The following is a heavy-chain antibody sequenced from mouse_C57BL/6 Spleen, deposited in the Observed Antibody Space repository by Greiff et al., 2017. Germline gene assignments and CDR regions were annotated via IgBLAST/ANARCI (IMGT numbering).Heavy chain of an antibody. D-gene: IGHD1-1*01. J-gene: IGHJ1*03. CDR1: GYSITSGYY. CDR3: ARGHYYGSSDGYFDV. CDR2: ISYDGSN. V-gene: IGHV3-6*01. Sequence: VQLQESGPGLVKPSQSLSLTCSVTGYSITSGYYWNWIRQFPGNKLEWMGYISYDGSNNYNPSLKNRISITRDTSKNQFFLKLNSVTTEDTAAYYCARGHYYGSSDGYFDVWGTGTTVTVSS.